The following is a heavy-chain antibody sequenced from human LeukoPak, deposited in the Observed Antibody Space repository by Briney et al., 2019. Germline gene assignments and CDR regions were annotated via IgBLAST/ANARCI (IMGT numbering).Heavy chain of an antibody. CDR2: ISSSGSTI. V-gene: IGHV3-48*03. CDR3: AQGEMATIDY. CDR1: GFTFSSYE. D-gene: IGHD5-24*01. J-gene: IGHJ4*02. Sequence: GGSLRLSCAASGFTFSSYEMNWVRQAPGKGLEWVSYISSSGSTIYYADSVKGRFTISRDNSKNTLYLQMNSLRAEDTAVYYCAQGEMATIDYWGQGTLVTVSS.